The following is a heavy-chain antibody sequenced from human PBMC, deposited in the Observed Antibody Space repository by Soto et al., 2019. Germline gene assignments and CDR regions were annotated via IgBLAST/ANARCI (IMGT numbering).Heavy chain of an antibody. CDR1: GYTFTSYG. CDR2: ISAYNGNT. Sequence: QVQLVQSGAEVKKPGASVKVSCKASGYTFTSYGISWVRQAPGQGLEWMGWISAYNGNTNYAQKLQGRVTMTTDTSTSPAYMELRSLRSDDTAVYYCARDNRPSRRRLLSGWFDPWGQGTLVTVSS. D-gene: IGHD3-9*01. J-gene: IGHJ5*02. CDR3: ARDNRPSRRRLLSGWFDP. V-gene: IGHV1-18*01.